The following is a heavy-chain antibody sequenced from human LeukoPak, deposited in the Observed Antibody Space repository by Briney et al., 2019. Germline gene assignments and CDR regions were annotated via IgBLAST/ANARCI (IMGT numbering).Heavy chain of an antibody. Sequence: GASVKVSCKASGYTFTSYGITWARQAPGQGLEWMGRIIPILGIANYAQKFQGRVTITADKSTSTAYMELSSLRSEDTAVYYCARTLNYDFWSGPFDYWGQGTLVTVSS. CDR3: ARTLNYDFWSGPFDY. D-gene: IGHD3-3*01. J-gene: IGHJ4*02. CDR1: GYTFTSYG. V-gene: IGHV1-69*04. CDR2: IIPILGIA.